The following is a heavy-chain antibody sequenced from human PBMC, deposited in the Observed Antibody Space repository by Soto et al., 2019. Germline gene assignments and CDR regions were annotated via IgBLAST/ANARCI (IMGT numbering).Heavy chain of an antibody. D-gene: IGHD3-16*01. CDR3: AGTSFGGLTWRMPPHMTLYAYGMDV. Sequence: PSETLSLTCAVYGGSFSGYYWSWIRQPPGKGLEWIGEINHSGSTNYNPSLKSRVTISVDTSKSQFSLKLSSVTAADTAVYYCAGTSFGGLTWRMPPHMTLYAYGMDVWGQGTTVTVSS. V-gene: IGHV4-34*01. CDR1: GGSFSGYY. J-gene: IGHJ6*02. CDR2: INHSGST.